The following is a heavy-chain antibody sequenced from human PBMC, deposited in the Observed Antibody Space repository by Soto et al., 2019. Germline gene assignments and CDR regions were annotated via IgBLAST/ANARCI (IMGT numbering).Heavy chain of an antibody. Sequence: PGGSLRLSCAASGFTFSGSAIHWVRQASGKGLEWVGRIRSKADSYATAYTASVKGRFTISRDDSRTTAYLQMNSLKTEDTAVYYCTKYDGGGDDFDIWGQGTRVTVSS. J-gene: IGHJ3*02. V-gene: IGHV3-73*01. CDR1: GFTFSGSA. CDR3: TKYDGGGDDFDI. D-gene: IGHD3-16*01. CDR2: IRSKADSYAT.